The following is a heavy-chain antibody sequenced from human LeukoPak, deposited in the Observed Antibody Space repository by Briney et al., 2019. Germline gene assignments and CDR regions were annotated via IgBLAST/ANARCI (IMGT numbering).Heavy chain of an antibody. CDR3: ASGPIAAAGPYDY. CDR2: IIPIFGTA. D-gene: IGHD6-13*01. Sequence: ASVKVSCKASGGTFSSYAISWVRQAPGQGLEWMGGIIPIFGTANYAQKSQGRVTITADESTSTAYMELSSLRSEDTAVYYCASGPIAAAGPYDYWGQGTLVTVSS. V-gene: IGHV1-69*13. J-gene: IGHJ4*02. CDR1: GGTFSSYA.